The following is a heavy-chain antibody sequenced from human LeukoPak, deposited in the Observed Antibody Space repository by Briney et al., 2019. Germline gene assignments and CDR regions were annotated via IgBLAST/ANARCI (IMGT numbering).Heavy chain of an antibody. J-gene: IGHJ6*04. CDR2: VDPEDGET. CDR1: GCTFTDYY. D-gene: IGHD4-23*01. CDR3: ATIPAGGGNPSV. Sequence: ASVKVSCKASGCTFTDYYVHWVQQAPGKGLEWMGRVDPEDGETIYAEKFQGRVTITADTSIDTAYMELNSLRSEDTAVYYCATIPAGGGNPSVWGKGTTVTVSS. V-gene: IGHV1-69-2*01.